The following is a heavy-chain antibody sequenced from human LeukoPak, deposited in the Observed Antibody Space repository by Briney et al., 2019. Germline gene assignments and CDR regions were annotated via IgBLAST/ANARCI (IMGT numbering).Heavy chain of an antibody. CDR1: GFTFSSYW. CDR3: ARDLVGATTGNWFDP. D-gene: IGHD1-26*01. V-gene: IGHV3-7*01. CDR2: IKQDGSEK. Sequence: GGSLRLSCAASGFTFSSYWMSWVRQAPGKGLEWVANIKQDGSEKYYVDSVKGRFTISRDNAKNSLYLQMNSLRAEDTAVYYCARDLVGATTGNWFDPWGQGTLVTVSS. J-gene: IGHJ5*02.